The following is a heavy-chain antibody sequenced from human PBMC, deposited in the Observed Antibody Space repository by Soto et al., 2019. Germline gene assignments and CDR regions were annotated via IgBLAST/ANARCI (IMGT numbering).Heavy chain of an antibody. D-gene: IGHD4-17*01. J-gene: IGHJ3*02. CDR1: GYTFTSYA. Sequence: GASVKVSCKASGYTFTSYAMHWVRQAPGQRLEWMGWINAGNGNTKYSQKFQGRVTITRDTSASTAYMELSSLRSEDTAVYYCARGGMTTVPPDPLAIWGQGTMVTV. CDR2: INAGNGNT. V-gene: IGHV1-3*01. CDR3: ARGGMTTVPPDPLAI.